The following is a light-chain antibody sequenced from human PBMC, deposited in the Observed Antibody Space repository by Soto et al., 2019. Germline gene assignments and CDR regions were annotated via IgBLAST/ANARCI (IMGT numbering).Light chain of an antibody. J-gene: IGKJ5*01. CDR2: KAS. CDR3: QQLKSYPIT. CDR1: QSISSY. Sequence: DIQMTQSPSSLSASVGDRVTITCRASQSISSYLNWYQQKPGKAPKLLIYKASTLKSGVPSRFSGSGSGTEFTLTISSLQPEDSASYYCQQLKSYPITFGQGTRLEIK. V-gene: IGKV1-9*01.